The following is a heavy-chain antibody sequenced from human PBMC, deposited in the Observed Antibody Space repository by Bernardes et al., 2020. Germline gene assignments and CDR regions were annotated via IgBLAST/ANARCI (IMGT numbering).Heavy chain of an antibody. CDR3: ATTITFGGVTDAFDY. D-gene: IGHD3-16*01. V-gene: IGHV1-24*01. Sequence: ASVKVSCKVSGYTLTALSMHWVRQAPGKGLEWMGGFDPEDGETIYAQKFQGRVTMTEDTSTDTAYMELSSLRSEDTAVYYCATTITFGGVTDAFDYWGQGTLVTVSS. J-gene: IGHJ4*02. CDR2: FDPEDGET. CDR1: GYTLTALS.